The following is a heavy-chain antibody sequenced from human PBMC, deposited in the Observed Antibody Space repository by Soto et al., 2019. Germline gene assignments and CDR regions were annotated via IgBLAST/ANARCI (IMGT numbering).Heavy chain of an antibody. CDR2: ISGSGGST. CDR3: AKDPYSSGWYNLYNWFDP. CDR1: GFTFSSYA. D-gene: IGHD6-19*01. Sequence: EVQLLESGGGLVQPGGSLRLSCAASGFTFSSYAMSWVRQAPGKGLEWVSAISGSGGSTYYADSAKGRFTISRDNSKNTLDLQMNSLRAEDTAVYYCAKDPYSSGWYNLYNWFDPWGQGTLVTVSS. V-gene: IGHV3-23*01. J-gene: IGHJ5*02.